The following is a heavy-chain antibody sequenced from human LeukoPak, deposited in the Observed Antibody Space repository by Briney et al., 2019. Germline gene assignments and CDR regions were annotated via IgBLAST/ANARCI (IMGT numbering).Heavy chain of an antibody. V-gene: IGHV3-23*01. D-gene: IGHD5-24*01. Sequence: GSLRLSCAASEFAFSSYAMSWVRQAPGKGLEWVSGISSGDNTYYVDSVKGRFTISRDNSKNTLFLQMNSPRAEDTAVYYCAKDFEGRLQPLDYWGQGTLVTVSS. CDR3: AKDFEGRLQPLDY. CDR1: EFAFSSYA. J-gene: IGHJ4*02. CDR2: ISSGDNT.